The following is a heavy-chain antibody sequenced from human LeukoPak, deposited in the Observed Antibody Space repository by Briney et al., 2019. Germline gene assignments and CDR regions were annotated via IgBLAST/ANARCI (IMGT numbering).Heavy chain of an antibody. CDR3: ARVAGPLGAPGSGWSTYYYGMDV. Sequence: GRSLRLSCAASGFTFSSYAMHWVRQAPGKGLEWVAVISYDGSKKYYADSVKGRFTISRDNSKNTLYLQMNSLRAEDTAVYYCARVAGPLGAPGSGWSTYYYGMDVWGQGTTVTVSS. CDR1: GFTFSSYA. CDR2: ISYDGSKK. V-gene: IGHV3-30*04. D-gene: IGHD6-19*01. J-gene: IGHJ6*02.